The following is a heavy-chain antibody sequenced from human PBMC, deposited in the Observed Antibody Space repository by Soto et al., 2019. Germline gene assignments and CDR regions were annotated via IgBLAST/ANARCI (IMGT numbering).Heavy chain of an antibody. V-gene: IGHV1-69*13. J-gene: IGHJ6*02. CDR2: IIPIFGTA. Sequence: ASVKVSCKASGGTFSSYAIRWVRQAPGQGLEWMGGIIPIFGTANYAQKFQGRVTITADESTSTAYMELSSLRSEDTAVYYCASNDIVLMVYGYYYYYGMDVWGQGTTVTVSS. D-gene: IGHD2-8*01. CDR3: ASNDIVLMVYGYYYYYGMDV. CDR1: GGTFSSYA.